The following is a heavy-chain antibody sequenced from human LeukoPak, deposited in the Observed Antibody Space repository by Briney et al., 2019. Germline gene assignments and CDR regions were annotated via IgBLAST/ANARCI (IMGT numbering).Heavy chain of an antibody. CDR2: ITSSSSVK. J-gene: IGHJ4*02. V-gene: IGHV3-48*01. CDR1: GFSFSNYN. D-gene: IGHD2-21*01. CDR3: ARDHVDGGGGYSRRGDY. Sequence: PGGSLRLSCIASGFSFSNYNMNWVRQAPGKGLEWISYITSSSSVKQYADYVKGRFTVSRDNAKNSLYLQINSLRAEDTAIYYCARDHVDGGGGYSRRGDYWGQGTLSPSPQ.